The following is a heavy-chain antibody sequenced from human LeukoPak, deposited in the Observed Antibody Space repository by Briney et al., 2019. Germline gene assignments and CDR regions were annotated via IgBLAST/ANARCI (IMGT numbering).Heavy chain of an antibody. CDR2: ISPSGGST. J-gene: IGHJ4*02. V-gene: IGHV1-46*01. CDR1: GYTFITYH. CDR3: ARVGAAPGHFDY. Sequence: ASVKVSFKASGYTFITYHMHWVRQAPGQGLEWMGIISPSGGSTTYAQKFQGRVTMTGDTSTSTAYMELRSLRSDDTAVYYCARVGAAPGHFDYWGQGTQLTVSS. D-gene: IGHD6-13*01.